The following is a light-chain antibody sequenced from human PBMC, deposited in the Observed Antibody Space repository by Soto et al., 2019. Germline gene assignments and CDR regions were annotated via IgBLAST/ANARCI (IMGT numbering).Light chain of an antibody. CDR1: QSVSSSY. J-gene: IGKJ1*01. Sequence: EIVLTQSPGTLSLSPGERATLSCRASQSVSSSYLAWYQKKPGQAPRLLIYGASTRATGIPDRFSGSGSGTDFTLTISRLEPEDFAVYYCQKYGSSLAWTFGQGTKVDIK. CDR3: QKYGSSLAWT. CDR2: GAS. V-gene: IGKV3-20*01.